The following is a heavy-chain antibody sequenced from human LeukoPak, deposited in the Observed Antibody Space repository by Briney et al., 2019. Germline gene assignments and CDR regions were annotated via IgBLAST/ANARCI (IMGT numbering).Heavy chain of an antibody. Sequence: SETLSLTCTVSGYSISSGYYWGWIRQPPGKGLEWIGSIYHSGSTYYNPSLKSRVTISVDTSKNQFSLKLSSVTAADTAVHYCARAIEVGAMTPFDYWGQGTLVTVSS. V-gene: IGHV4-38-2*02. CDR3: ARAIEVGAMTPFDY. J-gene: IGHJ4*02. D-gene: IGHD1-26*01. CDR1: GYSISSGYY. CDR2: IYHSGST.